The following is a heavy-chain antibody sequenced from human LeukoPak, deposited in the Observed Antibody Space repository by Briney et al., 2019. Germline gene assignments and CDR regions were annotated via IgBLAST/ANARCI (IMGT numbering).Heavy chain of an antibody. CDR2: IKSKTDGGTT. D-gene: IGHD3-16*01. J-gene: IGHJ4*02. CDR1: GFTLRNVW. Sequence: GGSLRLSCAASGFTLRNVWMSWVRQAPGKGLEWVGRIKSKTDGGTTDYAAPVKGRFSISRDDSKNTLYLQINSLETEDTAVYYCTTVANGGDFDYWGQGTLVTVSS. CDR3: TTVANGGDFDY. V-gene: IGHV3-15*01.